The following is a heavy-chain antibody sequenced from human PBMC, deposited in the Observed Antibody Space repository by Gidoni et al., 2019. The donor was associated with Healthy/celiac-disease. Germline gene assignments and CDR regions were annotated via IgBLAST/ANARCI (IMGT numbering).Heavy chain of an antibody. Sequence: EVPLVESGGGLVQPGGSLRLSCAASGFTFSDNYMDWVRQAPGKGLEWVGRTRNKANSYTTEYAASVKGRFTISRDDSKNSLYLQMNSLKTEDTAVYYCARVGSGDSSGDPYYYYGMDVWGQGTTVTVSS. CDR1: GFTFSDNY. J-gene: IGHJ6*02. CDR3: ARVGSGDSSGDPYYYYGMDV. D-gene: IGHD3-22*01. V-gene: IGHV3-72*01. CDR2: TRNKANSYTT.